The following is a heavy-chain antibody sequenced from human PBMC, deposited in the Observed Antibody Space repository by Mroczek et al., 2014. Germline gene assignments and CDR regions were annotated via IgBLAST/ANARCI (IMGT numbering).Heavy chain of an antibody. CDR2: ISAYNGNT. J-gene: IGHJ6*02. V-gene: IGHV1-18*01. CDR3: ARDAYYYDSSPDGPYYYYGMDV. Sequence: QVQLVESGAEVKKPGASVKVSCKASGYTFTSYGISWVRQAPGQGLEWMGWISAYNGNTNYAQKLQGRVTMTTDTSTSTAYMELRSLRSDDTAVYYCARDAYYYDSSPDGPYYYYGMDVVGPRD. CDR1: GYTFTSYG. D-gene: IGHD3-22*01.